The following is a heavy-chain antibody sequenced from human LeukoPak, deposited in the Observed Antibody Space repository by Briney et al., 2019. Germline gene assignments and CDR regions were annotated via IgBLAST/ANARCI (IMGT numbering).Heavy chain of an antibody. V-gene: IGHV4-61*08. CDR3: ARMNFYKNLWSRNPKPAYYFDY. D-gene: IGHD2-21*01. CDR1: GGSISSGGYS. J-gene: IGHJ4*02. CDR2: IHHSGSS. Sequence: SETLSLTCTVSGGSISSGGYSWSWIRQPPGKGLEWIGDIHHSGSSNYNPSLKSRVTISVDTPKKQFSLQLSSVTAADTAVYYCARMNFYKNLWSRNPKPAYYFDYWGQGTLVTVSS.